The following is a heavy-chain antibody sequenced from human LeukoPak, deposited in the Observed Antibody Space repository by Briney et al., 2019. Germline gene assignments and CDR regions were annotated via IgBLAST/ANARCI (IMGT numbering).Heavy chain of an antibody. J-gene: IGHJ4*02. Sequence: SETLSLTCTVSGYSISSGYYWGWIRQPPGKGLEWIGSIYHSGRTFYNPSLKSRVTISVDTSKNQFSLKLTSVTAADTAVYYCARESYDILTGYYSIDYWGQGTLVTVSS. CDR2: IYHSGRT. D-gene: IGHD3-9*01. CDR3: ARESYDILTGYYSIDY. V-gene: IGHV4-38-2*02. CDR1: GYSISSGYY.